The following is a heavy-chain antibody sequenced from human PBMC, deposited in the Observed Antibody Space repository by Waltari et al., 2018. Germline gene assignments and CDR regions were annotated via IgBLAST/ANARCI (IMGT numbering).Heavy chain of an antibody. J-gene: IGHJ3*02. Sequence: QVQLQESGPGLVKPSETLSLICTVPGVSVNSASYSWSWIRQTPGKGLEWIGYMYYSGHTKYNPSLKSRLTISVDTSKKQVSLNLASVTAADTAMYYCARQGTMIQGAFDIWGQGTMVTVSS. D-gene: IGHD3-10*01. CDR3: ARQGTMIQGAFDI. CDR2: MYYSGHT. CDR1: GVSVNSASYS. V-gene: IGHV4-61*01.